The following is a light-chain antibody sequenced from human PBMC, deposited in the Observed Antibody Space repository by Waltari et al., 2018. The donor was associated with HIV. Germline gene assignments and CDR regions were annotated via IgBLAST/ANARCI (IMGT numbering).Light chain of an antibody. J-gene: IGKJ1*01. V-gene: IGKV3-15*01. CDR1: QSVNSN. Sequence: EILMTQSQATLSVSPGERATLSCRASQSVNSNLAWYQQKPGQTPRLLIYGTSTRTTDIPARFSGSRSGTEFTLTISSLQSEDFAVYYCHHYNNWRETFGQGTKVEIK. CDR3: HHYNNWRET. CDR2: GTS.